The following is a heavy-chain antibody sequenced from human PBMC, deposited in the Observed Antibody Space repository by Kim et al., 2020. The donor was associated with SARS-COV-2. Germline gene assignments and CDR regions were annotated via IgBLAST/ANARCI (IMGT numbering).Heavy chain of an antibody. D-gene: IGHD2-2*01. CDR3: ARGLWVPAAMGYYYYGMDV. V-gene: IGHV3-30-3*01. CDR1: GFTFSSYA. Sequence: GGSLRLSCAASGFTFSSYAMHWVRQAPGKGLEWVAVISYDGSNKYYADSVKGRFTISRDNSKNTPYLQMNSLRAEDTAVYYCARGLWVPAAMGYYYYGMDVWGQGTTVTVSS. CDR2: ISYDGSNK. J-gene: IGHJ6*02.